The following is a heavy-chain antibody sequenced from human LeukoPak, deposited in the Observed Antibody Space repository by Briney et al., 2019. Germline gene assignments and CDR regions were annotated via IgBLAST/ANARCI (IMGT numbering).Heavy chain of an antibody. Sequence: SQTLSLTCTVSGGSIGSGGYYWSWIRQHPGKGLEWIGYIYYSGSTYYNPSLKSRVTISVDTSKNQFSLKLSSVTAADTAVYYCARGDKFDLAYFDCWGQGTLVTVSS. CDR3: ARGDKFDLAYFDC. CDR2: IYYSGST. J-gene: IGHJ4*02. CDR1: GGSIGSGGYY. V-gene: IGHV4-31*03.